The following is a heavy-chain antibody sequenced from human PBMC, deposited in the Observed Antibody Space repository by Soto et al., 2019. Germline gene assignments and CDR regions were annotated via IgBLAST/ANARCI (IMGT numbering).Heavy chain of an antibody. V-gene: IGHV2-5*02. CDR1: GFSLTTAGVG. J-gene: IGHJ4*02. CDR2: IYWDDDE. D-gene: IGHD3-10*01. Sequence: QINLKESGPTLVKPTQHLTLTCSFSGFSLTTAGVGVGWVRQSPGEALEWLALIYWDDDEGYSPSLKTRLTITKDTSKNQVVLKMTNMAPVDTATYYCAHSRNLITEDAQVGDFDYWGQGTLVTVSS. CDR3: AHSRNLITEDAQVGDFDY.